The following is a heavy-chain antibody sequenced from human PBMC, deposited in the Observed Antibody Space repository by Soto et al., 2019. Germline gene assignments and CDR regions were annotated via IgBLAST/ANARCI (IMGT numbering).Heavy chain of an antibody. J-gene: IGHJ5*02. CDR1: GYTFTSYE. CDR2: MNPDSGKT. V-gene: IGHV1-8*01. D-gene: IGHD4-17*01. Sequence: ASVKVSCKASGYTFTSYEINWVRQATGQGLEYLGWMNPDSGKTAYVQKFQGRVTMTRDTSISTAYMELSSLRSEDTAVYFCARGIKYGAYSRWFDPWGQGTLVTVSS. CDR3: ARGIKYGAYSRWFDP.